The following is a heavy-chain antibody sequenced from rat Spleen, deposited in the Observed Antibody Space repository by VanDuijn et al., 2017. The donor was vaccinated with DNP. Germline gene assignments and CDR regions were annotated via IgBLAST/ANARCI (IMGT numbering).Heavy chain of an antibody. CDR2: INSDGLVT. D-gene: IGHD1-11*01. V-gene: IGHV5-25*01. CDR3: AKHWYGGFDY. Sequence: EVHLVESGGGLVQPGGSLKISCEAPGFTFSDYDMAWVRKAPTKGLEWVAAINSDGLVTYHRHSGKGRFTVSRDNRKSILYLQMDILRSEDTATYYCAKHWYGGFDYWGQGVMVAISP. J-gene: IGHJ2*01. CDR1: GFTFSDYD.